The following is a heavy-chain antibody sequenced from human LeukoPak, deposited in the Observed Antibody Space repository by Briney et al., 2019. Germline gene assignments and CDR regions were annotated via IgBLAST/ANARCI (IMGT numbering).Heavy chain of an antibody. CDR1: GFTFSSYS. CDR2: IGSSSSYI. V-gene: IGHV3-21*01. Sequence: PGGSLRLSCAASGFTFSSYSMNWVRQAPGKGLEWVSSIGSSSSYIYYADSVKGRFTISRDNAKNSLYLQMNSLRAEDTAVYYCAREGASRAVPYYYYYMDVWGKGTTVTISS. D-gene: IGHD2-2*01. J-gene: IGHJ6*03. CDR3: AREGASRAVPYYYYYMDV.